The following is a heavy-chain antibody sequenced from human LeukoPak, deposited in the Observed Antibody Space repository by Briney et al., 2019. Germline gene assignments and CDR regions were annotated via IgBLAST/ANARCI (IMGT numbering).Heavy chain of an antibody. CDR2: INPSGGST. J-gene: IGHJ4*02. D-gene: IGHD2-15*01. V-gene: IGHV1-46*01. Sequence: GASVTLSCKASGYTFTSYYIHWVRQAPGQGLEWMGIINPSGGSTRSAQKFQGRVTMTRDTSTSTVSVELSSLRSEDTAVYYCARQLSGGSRGVDYWGQGALVGVSS. CDR1: GYTFTSYY. CDR3: ARQLSGGSRGVDY.